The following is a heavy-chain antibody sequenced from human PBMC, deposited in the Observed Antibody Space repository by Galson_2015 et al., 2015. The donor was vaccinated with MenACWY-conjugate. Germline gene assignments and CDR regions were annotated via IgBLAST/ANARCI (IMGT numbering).Heavy chain of an antibody. Sequence: SLRLSCAASGFTFSNAWMSWVRQAPGKGLEWVGRLKSKTYGGTTDYAAPVKGRFTISRDDSKNTLFLQMNSLKIEDTAVYYCTTGIYGTNSPVRDYWGQGTLVTVSS. CDR3: TTGIYGTNSPVRDY. CDR1: GFTFSNAW. J-gene: IGHJ4*02. V-gene: IGHV3-15*01. CDR2: LKSKTYGGTT. D-gene: IGHD4-23*01.